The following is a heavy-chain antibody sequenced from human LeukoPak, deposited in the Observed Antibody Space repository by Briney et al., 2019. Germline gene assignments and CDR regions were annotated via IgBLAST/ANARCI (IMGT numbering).Heavy chain of an antibody. CDR1: GYTFTSYG. Sequence: ASVTVSCKASGYTFTSYGISWVRQAPGQGLEWMGWISACNGNTNYAQKLQGRVTMTTDTSTSTAYMELRSLRSDDTAVYYCARGGDPYYYDSSGYLYYFDYWGQGTLVTVSS. CDR3: ARGGDPYYYDSSGYLYYFDY. D-gene: IGHD3-22*01. J-gene: IGHJ4*02. V-gene: IGHV1-18*01. CDR2: ISACNGNT.